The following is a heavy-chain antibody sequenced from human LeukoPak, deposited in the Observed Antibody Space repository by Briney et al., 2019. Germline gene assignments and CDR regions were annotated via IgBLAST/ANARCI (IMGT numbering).Heavy chain of an antibody. J-gene: IGHJ4*02. CDR1: GGYIGSSSYY. CDR3: ARVTGYMIEDYFDY. V-gene: IGHV4-39*07. D-gene: IGHD3-22*01. CDR2: IYYSGST. Sequence: KSSETLSLTCTVSGGYIGSSSYYWGWIRQPPGKGLEWIGSIYYSGSTYYNPSLKSRVTISVDTSKNQFSLKLSSVTAADTAVYYCARVTGYMIEDYFDYWGQGTLVTVSS.